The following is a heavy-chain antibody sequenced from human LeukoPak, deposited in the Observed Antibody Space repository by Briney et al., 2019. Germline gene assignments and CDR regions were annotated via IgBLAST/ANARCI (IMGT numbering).Heavy chain of an antibody. CDR2: IYTSGST. Sequence: SETLSLTCTVSGGSISSYYWSWTRQPAGKGLEWIGRIYTSGSTNYNPSLKSRVTMSVDTSKNQFSLKLSSVTAADTAVYYCARDSDYGDYVDYFDYWGQGTLVTVSS. J-gene: IGHJ4*02. CDR1: GGSISSYY. D-gene: IGHD4-17*01. CDR3: ARDSDYGDYVDYFDY. V-gene: IGHV4-4*07.